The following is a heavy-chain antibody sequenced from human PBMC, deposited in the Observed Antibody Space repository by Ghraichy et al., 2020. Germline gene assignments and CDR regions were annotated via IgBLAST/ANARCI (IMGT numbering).Heavy chain of an antibody. CDR2: IIPIFGTP. V-gene: IGHV1-69*13. D-gene: IGHD6-13*01. CDR3: ARPISASGTTNYYYGLDV. CDR1: AGTFSSYT. Sequence: SVKVSCQGFAGTFSSYTITWVRQAPGQGLEWMGGIIPIFGTPHYAQKFQGRLTITADESTSTAYMELSGLRPNDTAVYFCARPISASGTTNYYYGLDVWGQGTTVTVFS. J-gene: IGHJ6*02.